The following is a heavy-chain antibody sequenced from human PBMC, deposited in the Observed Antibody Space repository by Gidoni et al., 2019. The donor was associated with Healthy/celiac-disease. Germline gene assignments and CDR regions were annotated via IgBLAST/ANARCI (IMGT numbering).Heavy chain of an antibody. CDR1: GFTFSSYA. D-gene: IGHD6-13*01. Sequence: QVQLVASGGGVVQPGRSLRLSCAASGFTFSSYAMHWVRQAPGKGLEWVAVISYDGSNKYYADSVKGRFTISRDNSKNTLYLQMNSLRAEDTAVYYCARDREQQLVPDYWGQGTLVTVSS. CDR3: ARDREQQLVPDY. J-gene: IGHJ4*02. CDR2: ISYDGSNK. V-gene: IGHV3-30-3*01.